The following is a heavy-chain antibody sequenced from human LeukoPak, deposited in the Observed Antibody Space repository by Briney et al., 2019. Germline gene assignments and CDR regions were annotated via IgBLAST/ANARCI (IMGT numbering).Heavy chain of an antibody. CDR1: GFTVSSNY. CDR2: IYSGGST. V-gene: IGHV3-66*01. CDR3: ARVIGAARERWLQLSGYDY. Sequence: GGSLRLSCAASGFTVSSNYMSWVRQAPGKGLEWVSVIYSGGSTYYADSVKGRFTISRDNSKNTLYLQMNSLRAEDTAVYYCARVIGAARERWLQLSGYDYWGQGTLVTVSS. D-gene: IGHD5-24*01. J-gene: IGHJ4*02.